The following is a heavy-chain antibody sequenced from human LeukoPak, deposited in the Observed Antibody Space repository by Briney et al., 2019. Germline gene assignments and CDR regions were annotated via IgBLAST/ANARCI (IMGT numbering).Heavy chain of an antibody. CDR1: GGSFSGYY. Sequence: PSETLSLTCAVYGGSFSGYYWSWIRQPPGKGLEWIGEINHSGSTNYNPSLKSRVTISVDTSKNQFSLELSSVTAADTAVYYCARGPLGYYYYYMDVWGKGTTVTVSS. CDR2: INHSGST. CDR3: ARGPLGYYYYYMDV. D-gene: IGHD7-27*01. J-gene: IGHJ6*03. V-gene: IGHV4-34*01.